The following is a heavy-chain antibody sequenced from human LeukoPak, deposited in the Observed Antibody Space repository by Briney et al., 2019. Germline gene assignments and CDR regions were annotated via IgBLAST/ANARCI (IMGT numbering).Heavy chain of an antibody. V-gene: IGHV3-9*01. CDR2: ISWNSGSI. CDR3: AKDFAFDI. J-gene: IGHJ3*02. CDR1: GFTFDDYA. Sequence: GGSLRPSCVASGFTFDDYAMHWVRQAPGKGLEWVSGISWNSGSIGYADSVKGRFTISRDNAKNSLYLQMNSLRAEDPALYYCAKDFAFDIWGQGTMVTVSS.